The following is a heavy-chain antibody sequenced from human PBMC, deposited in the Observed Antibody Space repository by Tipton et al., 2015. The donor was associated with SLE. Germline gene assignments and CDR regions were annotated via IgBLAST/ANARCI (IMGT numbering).Heavy chain of an antibody. Sequence: TLSLTCTVSGGSISSSSYYWGWIRQPPGKGLEWIGYIYYSGSTNYNPSLKSRVTISVDTSKNQFSLNLSSVTAADTAVYYCAREPTGDTYYYYGMGVWGQGTTVTVSS. CDR2: IYYSGST. J-gene: IGHJ6*02. CDR1: GGSISSSSYY. CDR3: AREPTGDTYYYYGMGV. D-gene: IGHD7-27*01. V-gene: IGHV4-61*05.